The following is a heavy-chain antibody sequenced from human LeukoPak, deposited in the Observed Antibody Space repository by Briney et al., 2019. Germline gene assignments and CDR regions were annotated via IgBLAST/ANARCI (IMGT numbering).Heavy chain of an antibody. CDR1: GFTFSSYG. CDR3: AKGIAAEKLYYFDY. D-gene: IGHD6-13*01. Sequence: GRSLRLSCAASGFTFSSYGMHWVRQAPGKGLEWVAVISYDGSDKYYVDSVKGRFTISRDNSKNTLYLQMNSLRAEDTAVYYCAKGIAAEKLYYFDYWGQGTLVTVSS. V-gene: IGHV3-30*18. CDR2: ISYDGSDK. J-gene: IGHJ4*02.